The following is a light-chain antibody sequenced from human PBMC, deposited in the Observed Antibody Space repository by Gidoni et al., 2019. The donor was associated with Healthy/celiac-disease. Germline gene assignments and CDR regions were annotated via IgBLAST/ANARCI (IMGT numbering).Light chain of an antibody. Sequence: DIVITQSPATLSVSPAERATLSCRASQSVSSNLAWYQQKPGQATRLLIYGASTRATGIPDRLSGSGSGTEFTLTISRLQSEDFAVDYCQKYNNWLSTFGPGTRLEIK. J-gene: IGKJ5*01. CDR1: QSVSSN. CDR3: QKYNNWLST. V-gene: IGKV3-15*01. CDR2: GAS.